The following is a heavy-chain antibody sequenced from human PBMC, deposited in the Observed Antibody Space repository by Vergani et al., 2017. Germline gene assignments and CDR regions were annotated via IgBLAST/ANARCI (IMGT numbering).Heavy chain of an antibody. Sequence: QVQLQQWGAGLSKPSETLSLTCAVYGGSFSGYYWSWIRQPPGKGLEWIGEINHSGSTNYNPSLKSRVTISVDTSKNQFSLKLSSVTAADTAVYYCARGDMGAGYSSGWRAAFDYWGQGTLVTVSS. CDR1: GGSFSGYY. D-gene: IGHD6-19*01. CDR2: INHSGST. V-gene: IGHV4-34*01. J-gene: IGHJ4*02. CDR3: ARGDMGAGYSSGWRAAFDY.